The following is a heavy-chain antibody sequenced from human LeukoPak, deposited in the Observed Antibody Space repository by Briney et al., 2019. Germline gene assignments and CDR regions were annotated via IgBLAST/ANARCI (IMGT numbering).Heavy chain of an antibody. V-gene: IGHV3-7*01. Sequence: GGSLRLSCAASGFTFSSYWMSWVRQAPGKGLEWVANIKQDGREKYYVDSVKGRFTISRDNAKNSLYLQMNSLRAEDTAVYYCARDHCSSTSCHNDYWGQGTLVTVSS. CDR2: IKQDGREK. CDR1: GFTFSSYW. D-gene: IGHD2-2*01. J-gene: IGHJ4*02. CDR3: ARDHCSSTSCHNDY.